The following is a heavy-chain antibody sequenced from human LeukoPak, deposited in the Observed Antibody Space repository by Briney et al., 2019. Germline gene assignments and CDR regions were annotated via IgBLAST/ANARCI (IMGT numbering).Heavy chain of an antibody. D-gene: IGHD3-9*01. CDR2: IYYSGST. CDR3: ARGLTYYDILTGYYSPYFDY. Sequence: SETLSLTCTVSGGSISSYYWSWIRQPPGKGLEWIGYIYYSGSTNYNPSLKSRVTISVDTSKNQFSLKLSSVTAADTAVCYCARGLTYYDILTGYYSPYFDYWGQGTLVTVSS. V-gene: IGHV4-59*01. CDR1: GGSISSYY. J-gene: IGHJ4*02.